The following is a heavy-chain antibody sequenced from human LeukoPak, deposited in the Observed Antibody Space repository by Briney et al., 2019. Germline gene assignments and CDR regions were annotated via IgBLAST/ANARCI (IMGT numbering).Heavy chain of an antibody. V-gene: IGHV3-48*03. J-gene: IGHJ4*02. Sequence: GGSLRLSCAASGFTFSSYEMNWVRQAPGKGLEWVSYISSSGTMYYADSVKGRFTISRDNAKNSLYLQMNSLRAEDTAVYYCARVLHKRNYDSSTYYGYWGQGTLVTVSS. CDR2: ISSSGTM. CDR3: ARVLHKRNYDSSTYYGY. D-gene: IGHD3-22*01. CDR1: GFTFSSYE.